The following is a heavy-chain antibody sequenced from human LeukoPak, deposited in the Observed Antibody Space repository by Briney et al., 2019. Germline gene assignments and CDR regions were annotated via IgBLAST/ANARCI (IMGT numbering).Heavy chain of an antibody. CDR2: ISGSGGST. D-gene: IGHD2/OR15-2a*01. CDR3: ASVDFPAHAFDI. J-gene: IGHJ3*02. Sequence: PGGSLRLSCAASGFTFTSYAMSWVRQAPGKGLEWVSAISGSGGSTYYADSVKGRFTISRDNSKNTLYLQMNSLRAEDTAVYYCASVDFPAHAFDIWGQGTMVTVSS. CDR1: GFTFTSYA. V-gene: IGHV3-23*01.